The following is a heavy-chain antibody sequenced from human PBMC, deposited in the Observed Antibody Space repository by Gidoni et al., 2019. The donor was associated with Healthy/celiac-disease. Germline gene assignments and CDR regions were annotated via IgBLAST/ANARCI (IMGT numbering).Heavy chain of an antibody. CDR2: IRSKAYGGTT. J-gene: IGHJ4*02. D-gene: IGHD3-22*01. V-gene: IGHV3-49*05. Sequence: EVQLVASGGGLVKPGRSLRLSCTASGFTFGDYAMSWFRQAPGKGLEWVGFIRSKAYGGTTEYAASVKGRFTISRDDSKSIAYLQMNSLKTEDTAVYYCTRDSIPVRGVQDYDSSGYIGGIDYWGQGTLVTVSS. CDR1: GFTFGDYA. CDR3: TRDSIPVRGVQDYDSSGYIGGIDY.